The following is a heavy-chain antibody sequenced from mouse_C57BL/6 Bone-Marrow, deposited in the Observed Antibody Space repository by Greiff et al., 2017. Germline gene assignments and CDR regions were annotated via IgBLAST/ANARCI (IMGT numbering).Heavy chain of an antibody. Sequence: EVQLQQSGPELVKPGASVTMSCKASGYTFTDYNMHWVKHSHGKSLEWIGYFNPNNGGTSYNQKFYGKAPLTVTKSSSTAYMELRGLTSEDYAVYDCARQDYGSSTWFAYWGQGTLVTVSA. D-gene: IGHD1-1*01. CDR3: ARQDYGSSTWFAY. V-gene: IGHV1-22*01. CDR2: FNPNNGGT. CDR1: GYTFTDYN. J-gene: IGHJ3*01.